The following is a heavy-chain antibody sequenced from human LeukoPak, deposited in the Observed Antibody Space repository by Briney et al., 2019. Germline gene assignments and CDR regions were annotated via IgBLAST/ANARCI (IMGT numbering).Heavy chain of an antibody. CDR1: GYTFTSYG. Sequence: ASVKVSCKASGYTFTSYGISWVRQAPGQGLEWMGWISAYNGNTNYAQKLQGRVTMTTDTSTSTAYMELRSLRSDDTAVYYCAGGSRYDSSGYPDDYWGQGTLVTVSS. J-gene: IGHJ4*02. V-gene: IGHV1-18*01. CDR2: ISAYNGNT. CDR3: AGGSRYDSSGYPDDY. D-gene: IGHD3-22*01.